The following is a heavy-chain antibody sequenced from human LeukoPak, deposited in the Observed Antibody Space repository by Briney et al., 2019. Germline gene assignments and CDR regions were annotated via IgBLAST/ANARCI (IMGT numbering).Heavy chain of an antibody. CDR2: TYYRSKWYN. CDR1: GDSFSSNSAA. Sequence: SQTLSLTCAISGDSFSSNSAAWHWIRQSPSRGLEWLGRTYYRSKWYNDYAVSVKSRITINPDTSKNPFSLQLNSVTPEDTAVYYCAREDLRSRGYSGYLHLGYWGQGTLVTVSS. J-gene: IGHJ4*02. CDR3: AREDLRSRGYSGYLHLGY. D-gene: IGHD5-12*01. V-gene: IGHV6-1*01.